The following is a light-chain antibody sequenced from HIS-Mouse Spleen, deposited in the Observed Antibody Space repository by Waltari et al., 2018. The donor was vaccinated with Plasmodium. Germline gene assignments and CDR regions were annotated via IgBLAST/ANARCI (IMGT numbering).Light chain of an antibody. CDR1: AYPKKY. CDR2: HDS. J-gene: IGLJ3*02. Sequence: SYELTQPPSLSVSPGQTARITCSGGAYPKKYAYWYQQMAGQAPVLVSYHDSKRPSGMPERFSGSSSGTRATLTISGAQVEDEADYYCYATDSSGKHRVFGGGTKLTVL. V-gene: IGLV3-10*01. CDR3: YATDSSGKHRV.